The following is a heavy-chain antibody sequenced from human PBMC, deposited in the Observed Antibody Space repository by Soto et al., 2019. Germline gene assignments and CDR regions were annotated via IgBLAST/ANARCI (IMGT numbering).Heavy chain of an antibody. Sequence: VQLVDSGGGLVQPGGSLRLSCAASGFSFNDYEMNWVRQAPGKGLELVSFISTTGTTYYADSVRGRFRFSRDNTKNSLSLQMNSLTAEDTAVYYCARGYGVAYGFDFWGQGSLVTVSS. D-gene: IGHD3-16*01. CDR1: GFSFNDYE. J-gene: IGHJ4*02. CDR2: ISTTGTT. CDR3: ARGYGVAYGFDF. V-gene: IGHV3-48*03.